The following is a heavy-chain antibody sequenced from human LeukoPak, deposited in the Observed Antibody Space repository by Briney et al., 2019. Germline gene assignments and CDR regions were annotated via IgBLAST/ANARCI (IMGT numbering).Heavy chain of an antibody. CDR1: GGTFSSYA. CDR3: ARDEGRDGYNIDY. CDR2: IIPILSIA. V-gene: IGHV1-69*04. J-gene: IGHJ4*02. D-gene: IGHD5-24*01. Sequence: SVKVSCKASGGTFSSYAISWVRQAPGQGLEWMGRIIPILSIANYAQKFQGRVTITTDKSTSTAYMELSSLRAEDTAGYYCARDEGRDGYNIDYWGQGTLVTVSS.